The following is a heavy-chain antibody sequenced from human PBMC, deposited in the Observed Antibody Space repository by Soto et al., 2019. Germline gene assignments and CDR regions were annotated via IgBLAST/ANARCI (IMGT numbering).Heavy chain of an antibody. V-gene: IGHV1-18*01. CDR2: ISAYNGNT. CDR1: GYNFISHS. J-gene: IGHJ6*01. D-gene: IGHD2-21*01. Sequence: QIQLVQSGGEVKKPGASVKVSCKSSGYNFISHSITWVRQAPGQGLEWMGRISAYNGNTNHAQKFQGRLTMTTDTSTSTAYMELRSLRSADTAVYYCARRAFCGGATGCREMDVWGHGNRVTVS. CDR3: ARRAFCGGATGCREMDV.